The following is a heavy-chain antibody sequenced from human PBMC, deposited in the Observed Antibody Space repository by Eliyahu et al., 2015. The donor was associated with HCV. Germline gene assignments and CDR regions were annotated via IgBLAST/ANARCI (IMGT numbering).Heavy chain of an antibody. Sequence: SSVKVSCKASGDTFSNYAFSWVRQAPGQGLEWMGGIFPLFGTPNYAQKFQGRVTITADRPTSSIYMGLSSLRSEDTAVYYCARDAGASRAGSYYNWFDPWGQGTLVTVSS. D-gene: IGHD3-10*01. CDR3: ARDAGASRAGSYYNWFDP. CDR1: GDTFSNYA. CDR2: IFPLFGTP. V-gene: IGHV1-69*06. J-gene: IGHJ5*02.